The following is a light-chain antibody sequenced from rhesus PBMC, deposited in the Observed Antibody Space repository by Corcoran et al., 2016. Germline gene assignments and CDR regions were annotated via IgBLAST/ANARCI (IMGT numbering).Light chain of an antibody. CDR3: QQGNSNPFT. V-gene: IGKV1-32*02. Sequence: DIQMSQSPSSLSASVGDRVTITCRASQGISSYLNWYQQKPWKAPKLLIYYANSLASGVPSRFSGSGSGTEFTLTISSLQPEDFATYYCQQGNSNPFTFGPGTKLDIK. J-gene: IGKJ3*01. CDR2: YAN. CDR1: QGISSY.